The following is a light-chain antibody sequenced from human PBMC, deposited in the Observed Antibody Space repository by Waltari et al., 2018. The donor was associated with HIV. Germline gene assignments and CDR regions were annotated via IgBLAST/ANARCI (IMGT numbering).Light chain of an antibody. CDR3: QSADSSGTWV. Sequence: SYELTQPPSVSVSPGQTARIPCSGDALPKKYAYWYQQKPGQAPVLGIYKDSERPSGIPERFSGSSSGTIVTLTISGVQAEDEADYYCQSADSSGTWVFGGGTKLTVL. CDR1: ALPKKY. V-gene: IGLV3-25*03. CDR2: KDS. J-gene: IGLJ3*02.